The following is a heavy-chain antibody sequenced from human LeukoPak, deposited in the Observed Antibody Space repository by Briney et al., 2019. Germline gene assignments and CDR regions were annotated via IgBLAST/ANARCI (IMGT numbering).Heavy chain of an antibody. CDR3: AKAPVHTKVAGPFFDY. CDR1: GFTFSSYA. CDR2: ITGSGGST. J-gene: IGHJ4*02. V-gene: IGHV3-23*01. Sequence: GGSLRLSCAASGFTFSSYAMSWVRQAPGKGLEWVSAITGSGGSTYYADSVKGRFTISRDNSKNTLYLQMNSLRAEDTAVYYCAKAPVHTKVAGPFFDYWGQGTLVTVSS. D-gene: IGHD6-19*01.